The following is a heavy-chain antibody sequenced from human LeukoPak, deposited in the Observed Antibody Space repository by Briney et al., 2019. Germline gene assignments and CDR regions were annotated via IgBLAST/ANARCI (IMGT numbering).Heavy chain of an antibody. V-gene: IGHV3-7*01. CDR3: ARDTTHTHYGDAFDL. CDR1: GFTFRTYW. CDR2: INQDGSEK. J-gene: IGHJ3*01. D-gene: IGHD4-17*01. Sequence: PGGSLRLSCAGSGFTFRTYWMSWVRQAPGKGLEWVGNINQDGSEKNFVDSVKGRFTISRDNAKNSLYLQLNRLRVEDTATYFCARDTTHTHYGDAFDLWGQGTLVAVSS.